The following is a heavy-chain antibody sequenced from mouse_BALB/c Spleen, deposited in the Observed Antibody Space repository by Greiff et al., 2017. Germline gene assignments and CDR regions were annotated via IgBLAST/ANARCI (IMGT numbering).Heavy chain of an antibody. CDR3: ARGDYYAMDY. J-gene: IGHJ4*01. V-gene: IGHV3-2*02. CDR2: ISYSGST. Sequence: EVKLVESGPGLVKPSQSLSLTRTVTGYSITSDYAWNWIRQFPGNKLEWMGYISYSGSTSYNPSLKSRISITRDTSKNQFFLQLNSVTTEDTATYYCARGDYYAMDYWGQGTSVTVSS. CDR1: GYSITSDYA.